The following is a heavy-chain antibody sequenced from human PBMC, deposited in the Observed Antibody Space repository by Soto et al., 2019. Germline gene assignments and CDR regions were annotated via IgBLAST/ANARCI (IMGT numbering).Heavy chain of an antibody. J-gene: IGHJ5*02. D-gene: IGHD3-22*01. CDR3: AREHSLYYYDSSGYYTTRWFDP. CDR1: GGSISSYY. CDR2: IYYSGST. V-gene: IGHV4-59*01. Sequence: SETLSLTCTVSGGSISSYYWSWIRQPPGKGLEWIGYIYYSGSTNYNPSLKSRVTISVDTSKNQFSLKLSSVTAADTAVYYCAREHSLYYYDSSGYYTTRWFDPWGQGTLVTVSS.